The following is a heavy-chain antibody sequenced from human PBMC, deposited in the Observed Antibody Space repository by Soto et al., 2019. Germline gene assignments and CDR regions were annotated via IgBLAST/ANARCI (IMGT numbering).Heavy chain of an antibody. D-gene: IGHD6-13*01. CDR2: ISAYNGNT. V-gene: IGHV1-18*01. Sequence: QVQLVQSGAEVKKPGASVKVSCKASGYTFTSYGISWVRQAPGQGLEWMGWISAYNGNTNYAQKLQGRVTMTTDTSTSTAYMELRSLRSDVTAVYYCARDRGVESSSWYPVSWFDPWGQGTLVTVSS. J-gene: IGHJ5*02. CDR1: GYTFTSYG. CDR3: ARDRGVESSSWYPVSWFDP.